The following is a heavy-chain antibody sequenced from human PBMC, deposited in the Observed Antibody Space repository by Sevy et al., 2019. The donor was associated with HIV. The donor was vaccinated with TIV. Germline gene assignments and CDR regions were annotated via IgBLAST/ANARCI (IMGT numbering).Heavy chain of an antibody. D-gene: IGHD3-3*01. J-gene: IGHJ4*02. CDR3: TRGSSLGYDFWSGDSFDY. CDR2: IRSKAYGGTR. Sequence: GGSLRLSCTASGFTFGDYAMSWFRQAPGKGLEWVGFIRSKAYGGTREYAASVKGRFTISRDDSKSIAYLQMNSLKTEDTAVYYCTRGSSLGYDFWSGDSFDYWGQGTLVTVSS. V-gene: IGHV3-49*03. CDR1: GFTFGDYA.